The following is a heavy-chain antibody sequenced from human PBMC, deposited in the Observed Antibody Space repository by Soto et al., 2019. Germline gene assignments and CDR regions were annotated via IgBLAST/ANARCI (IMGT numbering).Heavy chain of an antibody. V-gene: IGHV1-18*01. CDR2: ISAYNGNT. J-gene: IGHJ4*02. CDR3: ARDSGFPSIRFVYAINYDSGGYTYYFDY. Sequence: GASVKVSCKASGYTFTSYGISWVRQAPGQGLEWMGWISAYNGNTNYAQKLQGRVTMTTDTSTSTAYMELRSLRSDDTAVYYCARDSGFPSIRFVYAINYDSGGYTYYFDYWGQGTLVTVSS. CDR1: GYTFTSYG. D-gene: IGHD3-22*01.